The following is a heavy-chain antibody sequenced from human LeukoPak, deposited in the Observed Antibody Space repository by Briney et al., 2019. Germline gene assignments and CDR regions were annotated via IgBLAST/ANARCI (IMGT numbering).Heavy chain of an antibody. CDR3: ATVGSSGVRY. D-gene: IGHD6-19*01. Sequence: SETLSLTCTVSGGSISSSSYYWGWIRQPPEKGLEWIGSIYYSGSTYYNPSLKSRVTISVDTSKNQFSLKLSSVTAADTAVYYCATVGSSGVRYWGQGTLVTVSS. J-gene: IGHJ4*02. CDR2: IYYSGST. V-gene: IGHV4-39*07. CDR1: GGSISSSSYY.